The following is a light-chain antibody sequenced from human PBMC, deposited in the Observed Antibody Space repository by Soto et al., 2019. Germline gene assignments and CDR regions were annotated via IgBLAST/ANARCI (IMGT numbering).Light chain of an antibody. CDR3: QQYNSWLWT. CDR2: GAS. J-gene: IGKJ1*01. CDR1: QSVSSK. Sequence: DIVMTQTPLSLPVTPGEPATLSCRASQSVSSKLAWYQQNPGQAPRLLIYGASTRATGIPARFSGSGSGTEFTLIISSLQSEDSAVYYCQQYNSWLWTFGQGTKVDIK. V-gene: IGKV3-15*01.